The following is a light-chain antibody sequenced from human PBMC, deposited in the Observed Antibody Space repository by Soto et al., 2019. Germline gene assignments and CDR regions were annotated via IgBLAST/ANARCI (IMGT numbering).Light chain of an antibody. V-gene: IGKV3-20*01. J-gene: IGKJ5*01. CDR3: QQYGSSLIT. CDR1: QSVSSSY. Sequence: EIVLTQSPGTLSLSPGERATLSCRASQSVSSSYLAWYQQKPGQAPMLLIYGASSRATGIPDRFSGSGSVKDFPLTISRLEPEDFSVYYCQQYGSSLITFGQGTRLEIK. CDR2: GAS.